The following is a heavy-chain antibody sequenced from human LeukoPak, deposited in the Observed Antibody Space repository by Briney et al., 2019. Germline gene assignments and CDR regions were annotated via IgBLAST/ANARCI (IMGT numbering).Heavy chain of an antibody. V-gene: IGHV3-48*03. D-gene: IGHD3-10*01. J-gene: IGHJ3*02. CDR3: ARVRMYGSGSYYNAGDAFDI. Sequence: GGSLRFSCAASGFTFSSYEMNWVRQAPGKGLEWVPYISSSGSTIYYADSVKGRFTISRDNAKNSLYLQMNSLRAEDTAVYYCARVRMYGSGSYYNAGDAFDIWGQGTMVTVSS. CDR2: ISSSGSTI. CDR1: GFTFSSYE.